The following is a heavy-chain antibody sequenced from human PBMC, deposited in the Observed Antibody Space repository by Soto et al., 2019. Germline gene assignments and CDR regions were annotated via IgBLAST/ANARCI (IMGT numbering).Heavy chain of an antibody. J-gene: IGHJ3*02. D-gene: IGHD6-13*01. CDR3: ARDSSGRSSWFYDAFDI. Sequence: SETLSLTCAVSGYSISSGYYWGWIRQPPGKGLEWIGSIYHSGSTYYNPSLKSRVTISVDTSKNQFSLKLSSVTAADTAVYHCARDSSGRSSWFYDAFDIWGQGTMVTVSS. CDR2: IYHSGST. CDR1: GYSISSGYY. V-gene: IGHV4-38-2*02.